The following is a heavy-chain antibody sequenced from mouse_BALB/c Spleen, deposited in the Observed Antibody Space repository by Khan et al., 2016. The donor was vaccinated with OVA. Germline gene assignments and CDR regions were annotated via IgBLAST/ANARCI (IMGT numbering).Heavy chain of an antibody. Sequence: EVQLVQSGPELVQPGASLKISCEASSYSITSYNISSVRQSHDKNLEWIATIDTYNGGTRYNHNFKGKVTLTVDNSYNTAYMQLRSLKSEDSAIYYGARQYYVAGCAEWGQGTLVTVSA. CDR3: ARQYYVAGCAE. CDR2: IDTYNGGT. V-gene: IGHV1S135*01. J-gene: IGHJ3*01. D-gene: IGHD1-1*01. CDR1: SYSITSYN.